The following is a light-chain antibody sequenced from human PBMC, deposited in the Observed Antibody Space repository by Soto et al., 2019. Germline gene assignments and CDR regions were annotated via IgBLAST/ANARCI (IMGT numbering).Light chain of an antibody. CDR2: QDT. J-gene: IGLJ1*01. CDR1: KLGDSY. CDR3: QAWDPSTAYV. V-gene: IGLV3-1*01. Sequence: SYELTQPPSVSVSPGQTASITCSGDKLGDSYACWYQQKPGQSPVLLIYQDTRRPSGVPERFSGSNSGNTATLTISGTQATDEADYYCQAWDPSTAYVFGTGTKLTVL.